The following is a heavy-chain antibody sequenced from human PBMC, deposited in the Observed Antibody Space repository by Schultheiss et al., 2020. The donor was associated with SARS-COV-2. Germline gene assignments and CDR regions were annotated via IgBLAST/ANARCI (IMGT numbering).Heavy chain of an antibody. CDR3: ARARDYYDSSGYYRDAFDI. CDR1: GCSISSYY. CDR2: IYYSGST. Sequence: SETLSLTCTVSGCSISSYYWSWIRQPPGKGLEWIGSIYYSGSTNYNPSLKSRVTISVDTSKNQFPLKLGSVTGADTAVYYCARARDYYDSSGYYRDAFDIWGQGTMVTVAS. D-gene: IGHD3-22*01. V-gene: IGHV4-59*01. J-gene: IGHJ3*02.